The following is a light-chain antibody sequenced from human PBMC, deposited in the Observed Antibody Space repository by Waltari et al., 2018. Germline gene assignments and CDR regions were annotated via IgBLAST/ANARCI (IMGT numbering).Light chain of an antibody. CDR1: QSVLYSSNNKNY. V-gene: IGKV4-1*01. CDR3: QQYVVIPWT. CDR2: WAS. Sequence: DIVMTQSPDSLAVSLGERAIINCKSSQSVLYSSNNKNYLAWYQQKPVQPPKLLIYWASTRELGVPDRFSGSGSGTDFTLTINSLQAEDVAVYYCQQYVVIPWTFGQGTKVEVK. J-gene: IGKJ1*01.